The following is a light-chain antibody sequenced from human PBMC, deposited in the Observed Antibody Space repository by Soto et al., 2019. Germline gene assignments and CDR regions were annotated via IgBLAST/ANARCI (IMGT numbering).Light chain of an antibody. Sequence: DIQVTQSPSTLSASVGDRVTITCRASQSISSWLAWYQQKPGKAPKLLIYDASSLESGVPSRFSGSGSGTEFTLTINNLQPDDFATYYCQQYDNWVAFCGGTKV. V-gene: IGKV1-5*01. CDR1: QSISSW. CDR2: DAS. J-gene: IGKJ4*01. CDR3: QQYDNWVA.